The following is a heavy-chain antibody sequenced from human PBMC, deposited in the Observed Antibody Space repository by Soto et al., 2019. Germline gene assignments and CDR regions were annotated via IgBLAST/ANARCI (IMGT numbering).Heavy chain of an antibody. Sequence: QVQLQESGPGLVKPSQTLSLTCTVSGGSISSGGYYWSWIRQHPGKGLEWIGSIYYSGSTYYNPSLKSRVTITVDTSKNQFSLKLSSVTAAATAVYYCARGWLHPWYFDLWGRGTLVTVSS. CDR2: IYYSGST. D-gene: IGHD5-12*01. J-gene: IGHJ2*01. CDR3: ARGWLHPWYFDL. CDR1: GGSISSGGYY. V-gene: IGHV4-31*03.